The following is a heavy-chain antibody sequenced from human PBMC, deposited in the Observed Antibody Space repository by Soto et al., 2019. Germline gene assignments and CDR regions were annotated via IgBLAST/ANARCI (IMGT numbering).Heavy chain of an antibody. J-gene: IGHJ4*02. CDR1: GVSISGGNYY. CDR3: ARVETQRGYTYPFDS. CDR2: IYYSGNS. D-gene: IGHD5-18*01. V-gene: IGHV4-30-4*01. Sequence: QVHLQESGPGLVRPSQTLSLTCTVSGVSISGGNYYWSWIRQPPGKGLEWIGYIYYSGNSYYNPSLKSRVTMSVDTSRNQFSLNLSSVTAADTAVYYCARVETQRGYTYPFDSWGQGSLVTVSS.